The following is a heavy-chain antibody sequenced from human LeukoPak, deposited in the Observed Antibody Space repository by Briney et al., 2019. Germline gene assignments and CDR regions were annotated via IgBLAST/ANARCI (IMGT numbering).Heavy chain of an antibody. D-gene: IGHD3-22*01. CDR1: GYTFNSYD. V-gene: IGHV1-8*03. J-gene: IGHJ4*02. CDR2: MNPNSGNT. CDR3: ARGRSSGHDY. Sequence: SVKVSCKASGYTFNSYDISWVRQATGQGLEWMGWMNPNSGNTGYAQKFQGRVTITRNTSISTAYMELSSLRSEDTAVYYCARGRSSGHDYWGQGTLVTVSS.